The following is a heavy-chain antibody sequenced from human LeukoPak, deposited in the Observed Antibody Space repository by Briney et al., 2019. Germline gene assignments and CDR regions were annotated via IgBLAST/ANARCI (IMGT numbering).Heavy chain of an antibody. CDR3: ARDAQRGFDYSNSLQY. Sequence: GGSPRLSCAATGFTFNHYGMHWVRQAPGKGLEWVAVIWSDGTNTYYSDSVKGRFTISRVDSEKTVYLQMKSLRPDDSGVYYCARDAQRGFDYSNSLQYWGQGTPVTVST. J-gene: IGHJ4*02. CDR2: IWSDGTNT. V-gene: IGHV3-33*01. CDR1: GFTFNHYG. D-gene: IGHD4-11*01.